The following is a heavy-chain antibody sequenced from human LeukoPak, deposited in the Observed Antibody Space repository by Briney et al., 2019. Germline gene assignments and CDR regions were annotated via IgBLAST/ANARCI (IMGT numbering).Heavy chain of an antibody. Sequence: SVKVSCKAPGGTFSSYAISWVRQAPGQGLEWMRGIIPIFGTANYAQKFQGRVTITTDESTSTAYMELSSLRSEDTAVYYCASEDRLDSSDFLDAFDIWGQGTMVTVSS. V-gene: IGHV1-69*05. CDR1: GGTFSSYA. D-gene: IGHD3-22*01. CDR3: ASEDRLDSSDFLDAFDI. CDR2: IIPIFGTA. J-gene: IGHJ3*02.